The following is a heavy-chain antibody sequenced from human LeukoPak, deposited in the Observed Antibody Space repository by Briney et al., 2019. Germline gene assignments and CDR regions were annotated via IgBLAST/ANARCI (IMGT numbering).Heavy chain of an antibody. CDR1: GYTFTSYD. V-gene: IGHV1-8*03. CDR2: MNPNSGNT. Sequence: ASVKVSCKASGYTFTSYDINWVRQATGQGLEWMGWMNPNSGNTGYAQKFQGRVTITRNTSISTAYMELSSLRSEDTAVYYCALGAFTVTTYNYWGQGTLVTVSS. CDR3: ALGAFTVTTYNY. D-gene: IGHD4-17*01. J-gene: IGHJ4*02.